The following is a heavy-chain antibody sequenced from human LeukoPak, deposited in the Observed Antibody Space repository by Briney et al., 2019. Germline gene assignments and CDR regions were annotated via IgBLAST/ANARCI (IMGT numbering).Heavy chain of an antibody. CDR3: ARTDYSDYRHMFDY. CDR2: IYTSGST. V-gene: IGHV4-61*02. CDR1: GGSISSGGYY. J-gene: IGHJ4*02. Sequence: PSETLSLTCTVSGGSISSGGYYWNWIRQPAGKGLEWIGRIYTSGSTNYNPSLKSRVTVSVDTSKNQFSLKLSSVTAADTAVYYCARTDYSDYRHMFDYWGQGTLVTVSS. D-gene: IGHD4-11*01.